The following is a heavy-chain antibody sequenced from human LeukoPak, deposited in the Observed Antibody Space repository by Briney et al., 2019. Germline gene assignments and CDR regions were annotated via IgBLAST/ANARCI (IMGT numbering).Heavy chain of an antibody. Sequence: PGGSLRLSCAASGFTFDDYAMHWVRQAPGKGLEWVPGISWNSGSIGYADSVKGRFTISRDNAKNSLYLQMNSLRAEDTALYYCAKDISRWIQLWVFDYWGQGTLVTVSS. J-gene: IGHJ4*02. CDR2: ISWNSGSI. CDR1: GFTFDDYA. CDR3: AKDISRWIQLWVFDY. D-gene: IGHD5-18*01. V-gene: IGHV3-9*01.